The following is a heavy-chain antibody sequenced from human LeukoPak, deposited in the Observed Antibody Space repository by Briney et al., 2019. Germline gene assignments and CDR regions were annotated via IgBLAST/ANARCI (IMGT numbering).Heavy chain of an antibody. CDR2: ISSSSSTI. V-gene: IGHV3-48*04. CDR3: ARDRRDSYGEFDY. D-gene: IGHD5-18*01. Sequence: GGSLRLSCAASGFTFSSYSMNWVRQAPGKGLEWVSYISSSSSTIYYADSVKGRFTISRDNAKNSLYLQMNSLRAEDTAVYYCARDRRDSYGEFDYWGQGTLVTVSS. J-gene: IGHJ4*02. CDR1: GFTFSSYS.